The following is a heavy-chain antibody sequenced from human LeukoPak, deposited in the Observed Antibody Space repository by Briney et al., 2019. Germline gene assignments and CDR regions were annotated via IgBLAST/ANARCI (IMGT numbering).Heavy chain of an antibody. J-gene: IGHJ3*02. Sequence: GGSLRLSCAASGFTFSSYAMSWVRQAPGKGLEWVSAISGSGGSTYYADSVKGRFTISRENSKNTLYLQMNSLRAEDTAVYYCAKDRRYYDAFDIWGQGTMVTVSS. CDR3: AKDRRYYDAFDI. D-gene: IGHD3-10*01. CDR1: GFTFSSYA. V-gene: IGHV3-23*01. CDR2: ISGSGGST.